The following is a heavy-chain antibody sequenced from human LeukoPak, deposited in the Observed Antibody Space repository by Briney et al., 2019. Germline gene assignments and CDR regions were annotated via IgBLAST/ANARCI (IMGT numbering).Heavy chain of an antibody. D-gene: IGHD3-22*01. J-gene: IGHJ6*02. CDR1: GGSISSYY. Sequence: PSETLSLTCTVSGGSISSYYWSWIRQPPGKGLEWIGYIYYSGSTNYNPSLKSRVTISVDTSKNQFSLKLSSVTAADTAVYYCARATLVNYYDSSGLPNRRYYYYGMDVWGQGTTVTVSS. CDR3: ARATLVNYYDSSGLPNRRYYYYGMDV. CDR2: IYYSGST. V-gene: IGHV4-59*01.